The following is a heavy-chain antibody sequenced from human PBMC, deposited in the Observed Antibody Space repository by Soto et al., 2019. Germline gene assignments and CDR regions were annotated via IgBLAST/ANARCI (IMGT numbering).Heavy chain of an antibody. CDR1: GFTFTSDS. V-gene: IGHV3-21*06. CDR3: ARGAALAGKLDL. J-gene: IGHJ4*02. Sequence: GSLRLSCEASGFTFTSDSMTWVRQAPGKGLEWVSSISSHGRNIFYADSVKGRFTISRDNAKDSLHLQMNSLTGEDSAVYYCARGAALAGKLDLWGQGTLVTVSS. D-gene: IGHD6-19*01. CDR2: ISSHGRNI.